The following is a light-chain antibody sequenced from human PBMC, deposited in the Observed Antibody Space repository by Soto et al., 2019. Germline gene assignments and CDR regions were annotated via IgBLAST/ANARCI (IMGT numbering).Light chain of an antibody. CDR2: DAS. V-gene: IGKV3-11*01. J-gene: IGKJ4*01. Sequence: EIVLTQSPATLSLSPGERATLSCRASQSVSNYLAWYQQKPGQAPRLLIYDASNRATGIPARFSGSGSGTDFPLTISRLEPEDFAVYFCQQGTYWLTFGGGTRVEIK. CDR3: QQGTYWLT. CDR1: QSVSNY.